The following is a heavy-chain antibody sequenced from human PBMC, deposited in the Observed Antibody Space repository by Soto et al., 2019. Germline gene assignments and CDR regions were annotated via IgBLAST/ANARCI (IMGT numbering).Heavy chain of an antibody. D-gene: IGHD7-27*01. V-gene: IGHV4-61*01. CDR2: IPNNGSP. J-gene: IGHJ4*02. CDR3: ARIGWGGDS. Sequence: SETLSLTCSFSCGSVRTGSYHWSWIRQPPGKGLEWIGFIPNNGSPDYNPSLKSRVVVSIDRSKNQFSLKVNSVTAAGTAVYFCARIGWGGDSWGQGTLVTVSS. CDR1: CGSVRTGSYH.